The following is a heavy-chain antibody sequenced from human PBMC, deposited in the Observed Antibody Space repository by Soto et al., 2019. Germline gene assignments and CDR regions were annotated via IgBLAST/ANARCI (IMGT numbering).Heavy chain of an antibody. CDR3: ARDHDSSGYYDY. CDR2: IWYDGSNK. D-gene: IGHD3-22*01. J-gene: IGHJ4*02. V-gene: IGHV3-33*01. Sequence: QVQLVESGGGVVQPGRSLRLSCAASGFTFSSYGMHWVRQAPGKGLEWVAVIWYDGSNKYYADSVKGRFTISRDNSKNTLYLQMNSLRAEDTAVYYCARDHDSSGYYDYWGQGTLVTVSS. CDR1: GFTFSSYG.